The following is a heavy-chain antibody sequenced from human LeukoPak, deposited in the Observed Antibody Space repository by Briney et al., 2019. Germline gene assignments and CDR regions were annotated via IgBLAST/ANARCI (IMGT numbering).Heavy chain of an antibody. V-gene: IGHV4-59*01. CDR3: ARATYSSGWGTSDY. D-gene: IGHD6-19*01. J-gene: IGHJ4*02. Sequence: TSSETLSLTCTVSGGSISSYYWSWIRQPPGKGLEWIGYIHYSGSTNYNPSLQSRVTISVDTSKNQFSLKLSSVTAADTAVYYCARATYSSGWGTSDYWGQGTLVTVSS. CDR2: IHYSGST. CDR1: GGSISSYY.